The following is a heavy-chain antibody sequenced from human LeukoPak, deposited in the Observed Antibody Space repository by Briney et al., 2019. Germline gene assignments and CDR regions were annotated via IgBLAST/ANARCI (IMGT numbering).Heavy chain of an antibody. CDR1: GFTFSSYA. D-gene: IGHD2-21*02. CDR2: ISGSGGST. J-gene: IGHJ3*02. CDR3: AKDVAYCGGDCPAHAFDI. Sequence: GSLRLSCAASGFTFSSYAMSWVRQAPGKGLEWVSAISGSGGSTYYADSVKGRFTISRDNSKNTLYLQMNSLRAEDTAVYYCAKDVAYCGGDCPAHAFDIWGQGTMVTVSS. V-gene: IGHV3-23*01.